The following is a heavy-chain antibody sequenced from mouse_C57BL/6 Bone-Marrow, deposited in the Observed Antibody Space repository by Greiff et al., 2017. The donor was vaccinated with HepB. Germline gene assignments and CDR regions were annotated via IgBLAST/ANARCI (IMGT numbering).Heavy chain of an antibody. D-gene: IGHD1-1*01. J-gene: IGHJ3*01. Sequence: VKLVESGPGLVQPSQSLSITCTVSGFSLTSYGVHWVRQSPGKGLEWLGVIWRGGSTDYNAAFMSRLSITKDNSKSQVFFKMNSLQADDTAIYYGAISPYYYGSSPFAYWGQGTLVTVSA. V-gene: IGHV2-5*01. CDR2: IWRGGST. CDR3: AISPYYYGSSPFAY. CDR1: GFSLTSYG.